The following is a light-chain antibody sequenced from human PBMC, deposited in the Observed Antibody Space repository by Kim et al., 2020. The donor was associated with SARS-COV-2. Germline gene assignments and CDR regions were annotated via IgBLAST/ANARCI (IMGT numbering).Light chain of an antibody. J-gene: IGLJ3*02. CDR2: EDN. Sequence: TVTISCNRSSGSIASNSVQWYQQRPGSAPTTVICEDNQRPSGVPDRFSGSIDSSSNSASLTISGLKTEDEADYYCQSYDSSNPCVFGGGTQLTVL. CDR3: QSYDSSNPCV. V-gene: IGLV6-57*03. CDR1: SGSIASNS.